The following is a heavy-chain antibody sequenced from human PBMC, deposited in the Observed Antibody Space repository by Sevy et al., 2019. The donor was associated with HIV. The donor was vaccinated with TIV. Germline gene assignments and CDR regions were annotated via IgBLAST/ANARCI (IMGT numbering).Heavy chain of an antibody. CDR1: GDSVSSNSAA. Sequence: SQTLSLTCAISGDSVSSNSAAWNWIRQSPSRGLEWLGRTFYRSKWYNDYAVSVKSRITIKPDTSKNQVSLQLNSVTPEDTAIYYCAGDGLTYGGMDVWGQGTTVTFSS. V-gene: IGHV6-1*01. D-gene: IGHD1-20*01. CDR3: AGDGLTYGGMDV. J-gene: IGHJ6*02. CDR2: TFYRSKWYN.